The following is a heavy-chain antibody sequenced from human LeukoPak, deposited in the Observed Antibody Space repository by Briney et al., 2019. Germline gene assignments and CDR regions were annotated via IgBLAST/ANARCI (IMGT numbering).Heavy chain of an antibody. CDR3: ARDCAEEYYYDSSGYLDP. D-gene: IGHD3-22*01. Sequence: SETLSLTCSFSGYSISSGYYWGWIRQPPGQGLEWIGNIYHSGSTYYNPSLKSRVTISVDTSKNQFSLKLSSVTAADTAVYYCARDCAEEYYYDSSGYLDPWGQGTLVTVSS. J-gene: IGHJ5*02. V-gene: IGHV4-38-2*02. CDR1: GYSISSGYY. CDR2: IYHSGST.